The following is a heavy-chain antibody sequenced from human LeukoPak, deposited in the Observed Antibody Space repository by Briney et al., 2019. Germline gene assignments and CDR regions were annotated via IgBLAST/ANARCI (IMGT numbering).Heavy chain of an antibody. D-gene: IGHD5-18*01. Sequence: PGRSLRLSCAASGFTFSSYVMHWVRQAPGKGLEWVAVISYDGSNKYYADSVKGRFTISRDNSKNTLYLQMNSLRAEDTAVYYCARDGARQLWLYYFDYWGQGTLVTVSS. CDR1: GFTFSSYV. J-gene: IGHJ4*02. CDR2: ISYDGSNK. V-gene: IGHV3-30*04. CDR3: ARDGARQLWLYYFDY.